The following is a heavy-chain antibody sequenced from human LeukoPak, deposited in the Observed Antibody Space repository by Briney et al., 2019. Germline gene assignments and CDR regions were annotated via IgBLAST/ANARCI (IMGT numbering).Heavy chain of an antibody. CDR3: AMIAPGFDS. CDR2: SCGSGGST. Sequence: PGGSLRLSCAVSGVTFSTYAMSWVRQAPEKGLEWVSASCGSGGSTYYADSVKGRFTISRDNSKNTLYLQMSSLRAEDTAVYYCAMIAPGFDSWGQGTLVTVSS. D-gene: IGHD3-22*01. J-gene: IGHJ4*02. CDR1: GVTFSTYA. V-gene: IGHV3-23*01.